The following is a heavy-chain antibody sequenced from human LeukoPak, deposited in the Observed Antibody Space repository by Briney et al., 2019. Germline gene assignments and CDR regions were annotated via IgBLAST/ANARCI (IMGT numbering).Heavy chain of an antibody. CDR1: GFTFSKAW. Sequence: GGSLRLSCAASGFTFSKAWMSWVRKAPGKGLEWVGHIKSKIDGETTGYAAPVKGRFTISRDDSKNMLYLQMNSLKTEDKAVYYCTTELGLSFGVRYFDHWGQGTSATVSS. J-gene: IGHJ4*02. CDR3: TTELGLSFGVRYFDH. V-gene: IGHV3-15*01. D-gene: IGHD3-10*01. CDR2: IKSKIDGETT.